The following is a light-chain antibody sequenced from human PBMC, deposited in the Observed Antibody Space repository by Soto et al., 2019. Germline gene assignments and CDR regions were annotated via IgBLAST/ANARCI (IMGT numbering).Light chain of an antibody. CDR1: QDISNY. V-gene: IGKV1-33*01. CDR2: DAS. CDR3: QQDEDFPLP. J-gene: IGKJ5*01. Sequence: DIEMTQSPSSLSASVGDRVTITCQARQDISNYLNWYQQKTGRAPKLLTYDASSLESGVSSRFSGSGSWTHFTFVISSLQPDDIATYYCQQDEDFPLPFGQGTRLDIK.